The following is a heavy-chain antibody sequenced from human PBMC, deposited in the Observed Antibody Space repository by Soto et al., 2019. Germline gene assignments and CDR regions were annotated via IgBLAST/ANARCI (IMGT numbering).Heavy chain of an antibody. CDR2: IKQDGSEK. CDR3: ARLWSGYYVYYYGMDV. J-gene: IGHJ6*02. D-gene: IGHD3-3*01. V-gene: IGHV3-7*01. Sequence: PGGSLRLSCAASGFPFSSYWMSWVRQAPGKGLEWVANIKQDGSEKYYVDSVKGRFTISRDNAKNSLYLQMNSLRAEDTAVYYCARLWSGYYVYYYGMDVWGQGTTVTVSS. CDR1: GFPFSSYW.